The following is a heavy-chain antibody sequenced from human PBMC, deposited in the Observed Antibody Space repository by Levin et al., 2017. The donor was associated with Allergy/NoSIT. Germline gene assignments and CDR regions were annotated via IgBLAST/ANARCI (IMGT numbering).Heavy chain of an antibody. CDR2: IYSGGST. D-gene: IGHD5-24*01. Sequence: GGSLRLSCAASGFTVSSNFMSWVRQAPGKGLEWVSVIYSGGSTYYADSVKGRFTISRDNSKNTLYLQMNSLRAEDTAVYYCARYLPGDGYNYWGYYYYGMDVWGQGTTVTVSS. CDR1: GFTVSSNF. CDR3: ARYLPGDGYNYWGYYYYGMDV. J-gene: IGHJ6*02. V-gene: IGHV3-53*01.